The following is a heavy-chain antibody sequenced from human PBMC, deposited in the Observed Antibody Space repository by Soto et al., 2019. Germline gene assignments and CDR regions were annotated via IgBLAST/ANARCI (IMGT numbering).Heavy chain of an antibody. CDR3: ARVHSSDRYYYYYYYMDV. D-gene: IGHD6-19*01. J-gene: IGHJ6*03. Sequence: QVQLVQSGAEVKKPGASVKVSCKASGYTFTSYGISWVRQAPGQGLEWMGWISAYNGNTNYAQKLQGRVTMTTDTSTSTAYMELRSLRSDDTAVYYCARVHSSDRYYYYYYYMDVWGKGTTVTVSS. CDR1: GYTFTSYG. V-gene: IGHV1-18*01. CDR2: ISAYNGNT.